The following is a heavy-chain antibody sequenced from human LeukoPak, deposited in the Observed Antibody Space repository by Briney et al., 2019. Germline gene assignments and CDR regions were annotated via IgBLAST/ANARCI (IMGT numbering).Heavy chain of an antibody. J-gene: IGHJ4*02. CDR2: ISGSGGIT. Sequence: GGSLRLSCAASGFTFGGYAIYWVRQTPGKGLEWVSGISGSGGITYFADSVKGGFTISRDNSRNTVYLQINSLRAEDTALYYCAKTRAGNSSGRDPGWPMDYWGQGTLVTVSS. V-gene: IGHV3-23*01. CDR3: AKTRAGNSSGRDPGWPMDY. D-gene: IGHD3-22*01. CDR1: GFTFGGYA.